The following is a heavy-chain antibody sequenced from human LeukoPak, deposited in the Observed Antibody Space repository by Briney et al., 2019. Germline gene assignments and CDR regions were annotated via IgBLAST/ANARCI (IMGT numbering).Heavy chain of an antibody. CDR3: ARSTTAVIEGWYYFDY. Sequence: SETLSLTCTVSGYSISSGYYWGWIRQPPGKGLEWIGSTYHSGSTYYNPSLKSRVTISVDTSKNQFSLKLSSVTAADTAVYYCARSTTAVIEGWYYFDYWGQGTLVTVSS. D-gene: IGHD4-23*01. CDR2: TYHSGST. J-gene: IGHJ4*02. CDR1: GYSISSGYY. V-gene: IGHV4-38-2*02.